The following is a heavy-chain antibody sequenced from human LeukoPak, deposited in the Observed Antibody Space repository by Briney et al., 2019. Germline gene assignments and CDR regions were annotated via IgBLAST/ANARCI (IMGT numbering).Heavy chain of an antibody. CDR2: IYPGDSDT. CDR3: ARQDCSGGSCYLVYFQH. CDR1: GYSFTSYW. D-gene: IGHD2-15*01. V-gene: IGHV5-51*01. J-gene: IGHJ1*01. Sequence: GESLKISCQGSGYSFTSYWIGWVRQMPGKGLEWMGIIYPGDSDTSYSPSFQGQVTISADKSISTAYLQWSSLKASDTAMYYCARQDCSGGSCYLVYFQHWGQGTLVTVSS.